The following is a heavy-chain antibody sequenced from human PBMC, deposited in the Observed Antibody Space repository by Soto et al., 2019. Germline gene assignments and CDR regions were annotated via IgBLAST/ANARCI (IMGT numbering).Heavy chain of an antibody. J-gene: IGHJ6*02. V-gene: IGHV3-9*01. CDR3: AKDIASSSPQGGYYYYGMDV. Sequence: PGGSLRLSCAASGFTFDDYAMHWVRQAPGKGLERVSGISWNSGSIGYADSVKGRFTISRDNAKNSLYLQMNSLRAEDTALYYCAKDIASSSPQGGYYYYGMDVWGQGTTVTVSS. CDR2: ISWNSGSI. D-gene: IGHD6-13*01. CDR1: GFTFDDYA.